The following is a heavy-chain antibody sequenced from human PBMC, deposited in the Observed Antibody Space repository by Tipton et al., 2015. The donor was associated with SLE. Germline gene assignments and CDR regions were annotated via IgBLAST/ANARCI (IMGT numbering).Heavy chain of an antibody. Sequence: SLRLSCAASGFTFSSYAMSWVRQAPGKGLEWVSTISSSGDNTYYADSVKGRFTISRDSSKNSLYLQMNSLRVDDTALYYCAGAFLGATRDWYFDLWGRGTLVTVSS. CDR1: GFTFSSYA. CDR3: AGAFLGATRDWYFDL. V-gene: IGHV3-23*01. CDR2: ISSSGDNT. D-gene: IGHD1-26*01. J-gene: IGHJ2*01.